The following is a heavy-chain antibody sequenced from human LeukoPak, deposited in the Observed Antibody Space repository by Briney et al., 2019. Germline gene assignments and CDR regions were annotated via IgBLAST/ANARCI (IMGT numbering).Heavy chain of an antibody. Sequence: SETLSLTCTVSGGSISSYYWSWSRQPPGKELEWIGYIHYSGRTNYNPSLKSRVTISVDTSKNQISLKVSSVTAADTAVYYCARRGPLGLALAGYWYFDLWGRGTLVTVSS. J-gene: IGHJ2*01. CDR3: ARRGPLGLALAGYWYFDL. D-gene: IGHD6-19*01. CDR1: GGSISSYY. V-gene: IGHV4-59*01. CDR2: IHYSGRT.